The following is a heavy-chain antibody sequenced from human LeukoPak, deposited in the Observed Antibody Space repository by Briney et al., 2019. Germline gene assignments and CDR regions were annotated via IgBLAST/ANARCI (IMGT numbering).Heavy chain of an antibody. CDR2: IGTAGDT. J-gene: IGHJ4*02. D-gene: IGHD4-11*01. Sequence: PGGSLRLSCAASGFTFSSYDMHWVRQATGKGLEWVSAIGTAGDTYYPGSVKGRFTISRDNAKNSLYLQMNSLRAEDTAFYYCARDGDYTYLDYWGQGTLVTVSS. CDR1: GFTFSSYD. V-gene: IGHV3-13*01. CDR3: ARDGDYTYLDY.